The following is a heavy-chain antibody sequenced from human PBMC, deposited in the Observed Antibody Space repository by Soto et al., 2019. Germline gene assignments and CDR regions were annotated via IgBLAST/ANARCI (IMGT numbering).Heavy chain of an antibody. V-gene: IGHV3-74*01. CDR1: GFTSSNYW. D-gene: IGHD1-26*01. CDR3: AERGSYPPSDP. CDR2: IKSDGSST. J-gene: IGHJ5*02. Sequence: PGGSLRLSCAASGFTSSNYWMHWVRQAPGKGLVWVSRIKSDGSSTSYADSVKGRFTISRDNSKNTLYLQMNSLRAEDTAVYYCAERGSYPPSDPWGKGTLVTVSS.